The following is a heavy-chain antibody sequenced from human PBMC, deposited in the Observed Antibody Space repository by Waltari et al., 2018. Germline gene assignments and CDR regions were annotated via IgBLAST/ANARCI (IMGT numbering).Heavy chain of an antibody. CDR1: GGSFSGYY. CDR2: INHSGST. D-gene: IGHD1-1*01. J-gene: IGHJ5*02. CDR3: ARGLRYQNRVPLDWFDP. Sequence: QVQLQQWGAGLLKPSETLSLTCAVYGGSFSGYYWRWIRQPPGKGLEWIGEINHSGSTNYNPSLKSRVTISVDTAKNQFSLKLSSVTAADTAVYYCARGLRYQNRVPLDWFDPWGQGTLVTVSS. V-gene: IGHV4-34*01.